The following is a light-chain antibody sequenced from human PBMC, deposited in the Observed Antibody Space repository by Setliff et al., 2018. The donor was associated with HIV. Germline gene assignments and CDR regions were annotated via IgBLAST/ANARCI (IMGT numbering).Light chain of an antibody. CDR3: SSYTSSYTYV. V-gene: IGLV2-18*02. CDR2: EVT. CDR1: NSNIGSNY. J-gene: IGLJ1*01. Sequence: QSALAQPPSASGTPGQRVTIFCSGSNSNIGSNYVCWYQHLPGTAPRLMIYEVTNRPSGVSNRFSGSKSGNTASLTISGLQAEDEADYYCSSYTSSYTYVFGTGTKVTVL.